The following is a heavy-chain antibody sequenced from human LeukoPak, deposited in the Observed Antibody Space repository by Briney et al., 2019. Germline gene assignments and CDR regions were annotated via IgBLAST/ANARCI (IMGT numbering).Heavy chain of an antibody. J-gene: IGHJ4*02. V-gene: IGHV3-21*01. CDR1: GFTFSSYS. CDR3: AKEGGASRFDY. D-gene: IGHD5-12*01. CDR2: ISSSSSYI. Sequence: GGSLRLSCAASGFTFSSYSMNWVRQAPGKGLEWVSCISSSSSYICYGDSVKGRFTTSRDNAKNSLYLQMNSLRAEDTAVYYCAKEGGASRFDYWGQGTLVTVSS.